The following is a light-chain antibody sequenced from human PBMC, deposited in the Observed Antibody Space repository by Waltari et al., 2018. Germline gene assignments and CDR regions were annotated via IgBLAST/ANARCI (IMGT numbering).Light chain of an antibody. CDR2: DTS. V-gene: IGLV7-46*01. CDR3: LLSYSGAPYV. Sequence: QAVVTQEPSLTVSPGGTVTLPCGSSTGAVTSGHYPYWFQQKPGQAPRTLIYDTSNKHSWTPARFSGSLLGGKAALTLSGAQPEDEAEYYCLLSYSGAPYVFGTGTKVTVL. J-gene: IGLJ1*01. CDR1: TGAVTSGHY.